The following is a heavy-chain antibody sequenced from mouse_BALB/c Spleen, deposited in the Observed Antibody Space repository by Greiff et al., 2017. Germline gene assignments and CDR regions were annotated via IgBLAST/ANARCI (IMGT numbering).Heavy chain of an antibody. CDR1: GFTFSSYA. D-gene: IGHD1-2*01. J-gene: IGHJ3*01. Sequence: EVKLMESGGGLVKPGGSLKLSCAASGFTFSSYAMSWVRQTPEKRLEWVASISSGGSTYYPDSVKGRFTISRDNARNILYLQMSSLRSEDTAMYYCARGDYYGEKGFAYWGQGTLVTVSA. CDR3: ARGDYYGEKGFAY. V-gene: IGHV5-6-5*01. CDR2: ISSGGST.